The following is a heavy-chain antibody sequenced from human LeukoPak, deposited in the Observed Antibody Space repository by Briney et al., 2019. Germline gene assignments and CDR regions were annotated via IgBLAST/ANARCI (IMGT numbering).Heavy chain of an antibody. Sequence: SGPTLVNPTQTLTLTCTFSGFSLSTSGMYVSWIRQPPGKALEWLARIDWDDAKYYSPSLKTRLTISKDTSKNQAVLTMTNMDPVDTATYYCARMRRYSSSWYPTDYWGQGTLVTVSS. J-gene: IGHJ4*02. CDR3: ARMRRYSSSWYPTDY. D-gene: IGHD6-13*01. CDR1: GFSLSTSGMY. CDR2: IDWDDAK. V-gene: IGHV2-70*11.